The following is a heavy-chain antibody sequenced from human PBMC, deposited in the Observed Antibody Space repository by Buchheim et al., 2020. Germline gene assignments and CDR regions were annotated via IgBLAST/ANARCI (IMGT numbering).Heavy chain of an antibody. V-gene: IGHV3-30*01. CDR1: TFFNNYA. Sequence: QVQLVESGGGVVQPRRSLTLSCATSTFFNNYAMHWVRQAPGKGLEWVAVVSNDGRDKHHADSVKGRFLISRDNSRNTIFLQMNSLRTEDTAVYYCARDTSVSANYYFDYWGQGTL. D-gene: IGHD5/OR15-5a*01. CDR3: ARDTSVSANYYFDY. J-gene: IGHJ4*02. CDR2: VSNDGRDK.